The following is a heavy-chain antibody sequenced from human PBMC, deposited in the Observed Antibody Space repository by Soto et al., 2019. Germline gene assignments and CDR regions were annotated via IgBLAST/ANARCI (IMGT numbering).Heavy chain of an antibody. CDR1: GFTFSSYW. CDR2: MNSDGSST. J-gene: IGHJ6*02. D-gene: IGHD5-12*01. Sequence: PGGSLRLSCAASGFTFSSYWMHWVRQAPGKGLVWVSRMNSDGSSTSYADSVKGRFTISRDNAKNTLYLQMNSRRAEDTAVYYCARDFLSTIVDYYYYYGMDVWGQGTTVTVSS. CDR3: ARDFLSTIVDYYYYYGMDV. V-gene: IGHV3-74*01.